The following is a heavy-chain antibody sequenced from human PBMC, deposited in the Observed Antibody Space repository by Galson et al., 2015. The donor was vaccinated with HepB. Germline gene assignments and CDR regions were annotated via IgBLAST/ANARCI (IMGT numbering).Heavy chain of an antibody. Sequence: SVKVSCKASGGTFSNYAISWVRQAPGQGLEWLGGIIPIFGTASYARKFQGRVTITADEATSTSYMELSSLRSDDTAVYYCARLRVPAALEPNWFDPWGQGTLVTVSS. CDR3: ARLRVPAALEPNWFDP. CDR2: IIPIFGTA. D-gene: IGHD2-2*01. CDR1: GGTFSNYA. V-gene: IGHV1-69*13. J-gene: IGHJ5*02.